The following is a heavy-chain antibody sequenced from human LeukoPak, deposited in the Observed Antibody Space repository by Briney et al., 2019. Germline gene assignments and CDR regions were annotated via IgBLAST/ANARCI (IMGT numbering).Heavy chain of an antibody. D-gene: IGHD3-10*01. CDR1: GVTFSSYA. CDR2: IIPIFGTA. CDR3: ERDTIESARGSGSSNFDY. J-gene: IGHJ4*02. V-gene: IGHV1-69*05. Sequence: SVKVSCKASGVTFSSYAISWVRQAPGQGPEWMGGIIPIFGTANYAQKFQGRVTITTDESTSTAYMELSSLRSEDTAVYYCERDTIESARGSGSSNFDYWGQGTLVTVSS.